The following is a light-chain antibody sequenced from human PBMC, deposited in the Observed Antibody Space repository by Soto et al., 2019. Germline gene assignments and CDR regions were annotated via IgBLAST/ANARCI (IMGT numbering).Light chain of an antibody. CDR2: DAS. J-gene: IGKJ4*01. Sequence: EIVLTQSPATLSLSPGERATLSCRASQSVSSSLAWYQQKPGQAPRLLIYDASNRATGIPARFSGSGSGTDFTLTISILEPDDFAVYYCQHRSDWPLTFGRGTKVEI. CDR3: QHRSDWPLT. V-gene: IGKV3-11*01. CDR1: QSVSSS.